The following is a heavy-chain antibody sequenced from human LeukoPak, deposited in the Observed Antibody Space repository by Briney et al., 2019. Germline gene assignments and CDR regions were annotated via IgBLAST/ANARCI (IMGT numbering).Heavy chain of an antibody. V-gene: IGHV4-4*02. D-gene: IGHD6-19*01. CDR2: IFHSGTT. CDR3: ARDQWLLRGGDHDAFDI. J-gene: IGHJ3*02. CDR1: GGSISSTHW. Sequence: SQTLSLTCAVSGGSISSTHWWTWVRQPPGKGLEWIGEIFHSGTTNYNPCLKSRGTISLDKSKNQFSLKLKSVTAADTAVYYCARDQWLLRGGDHDAFDIWGQGTMVTVSS.